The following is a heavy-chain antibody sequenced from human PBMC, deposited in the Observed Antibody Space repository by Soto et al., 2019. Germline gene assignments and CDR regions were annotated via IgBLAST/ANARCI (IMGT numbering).Heavy chain of an antibody. CDR3: ARLIGQRGMVRGVIRFFDY. V-gene: IGHV4-4*02. D-gene: IGHD3-10*01. J-gene: IGHJ4*02. CDR1: GGSISSSNW. CDR2: IYHSGST. Sequence: KASETLSLTCAVSGGSISSSNWWSWVRQPQGKGLEWIGEIYHSGSTNYNPSLKSRVTISVDKSKNQFSLKLSFVTAADTAVYYCARLIGQRGMVRGVIRFFDYWGQGTLVTVSS.